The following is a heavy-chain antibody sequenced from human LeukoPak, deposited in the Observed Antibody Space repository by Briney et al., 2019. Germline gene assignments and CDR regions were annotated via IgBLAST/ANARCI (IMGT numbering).Heavy chain of an antibody. CDR2: ISGSGGST. CDR1: GFTFSNYG. J-gene: IGHJ5*02. D-gene: IGHD2-2*01. Sequence: PGGSLRLSCAVSGFTFSNYGVSWVRQAPGKGLEWVSAISGSGGSTYYADSVKGRFTISRDNSKNTLYLQMNSLRAEDTAVYYCAKASGGRRPDYCSSTSCPFDPWGQGTLATVSS. CDR3: AKASGGRRPDYCSSTSCPFDP. V-gene: IGHV3-23*01.